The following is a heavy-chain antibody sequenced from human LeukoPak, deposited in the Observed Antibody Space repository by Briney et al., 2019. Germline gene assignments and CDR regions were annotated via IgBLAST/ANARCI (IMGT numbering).Heavy chain of an antibody. Sequence: GGSLRLSCAASGFTFSNHGMNWVRQAPGKGLEWVSVIYTGGSTYYADSVKGRFTISRDNSKNTLYLQMNSLRAEDTAVYYCARDKDSGGSFDYWGQGTLVTVSS. J-gene: IGHJ4*02. CDR3: ARDKDSGGSFDY. CDR2: IYTGGST. D-gene: IGHD2-15*01. CDR1: GFTFSNHG. V-gene: IGHV3-53*01.